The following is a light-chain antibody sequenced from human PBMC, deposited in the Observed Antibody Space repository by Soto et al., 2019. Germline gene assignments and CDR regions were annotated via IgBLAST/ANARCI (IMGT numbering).Light chain of an antibody. V-gene: IGLV2-14*01. CDR2: EVS. J-gene: IGLJ1*01. Sequence: QSALTQPASVSGSPGQSITISCTGTSSDVGGYNYVSWYQQHPGKAPKLMIYEVSNRPSGVSNRFSGSKSGNTASLTISGRQAEDEADSYCSSYTSSSTLVFGTGTKLTVL. CDR3: SSYTSSSTLV. CDR1: SSDVGGYNY.